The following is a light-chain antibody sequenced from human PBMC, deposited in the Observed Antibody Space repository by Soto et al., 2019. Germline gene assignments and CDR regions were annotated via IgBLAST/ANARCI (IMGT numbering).Light chain of an antibody. CDR2: GAS. J-gene: IGKJ1*01. Sequence: EIVMTQSPATLPLSPGERATLSCRASQSVSSNLAWYQQKTGKPPRLLIYGASNRDTGIPARFSGRGSGTEFTLTISRLQSEDFAVYYCQQYNNWPRTFGQGTKVDIK. CDR3: QQYNNWPRT. CDR1: QSVSSN. V-gene: IGKV3-15*01.